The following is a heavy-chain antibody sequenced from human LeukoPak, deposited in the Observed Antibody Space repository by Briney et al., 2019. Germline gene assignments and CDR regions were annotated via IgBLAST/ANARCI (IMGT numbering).Heavy chain of an antibody. D-gene: IGHD3-3*02. V-gene: IGHV3-11*04. J-gene: IGHJ4*02. CDR2: ISSSGSTI. CDR3: ARVSIFGVVIPPDY. Sequence: GGSLRLSCAASGFTFSDYYMSWIRQAPGKGLEWVSYISSSGSTIYYADSVKGRFTISRDNSKNTVYLQMNSLRAEDTSVYYCARVSIFGVVIPPDYWGQGTLVTVSS. CDR1: GFTFSDYY.